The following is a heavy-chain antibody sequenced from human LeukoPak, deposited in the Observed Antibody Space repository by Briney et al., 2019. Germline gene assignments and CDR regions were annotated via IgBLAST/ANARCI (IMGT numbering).Heavy chain of an antibody. CDR1: GFTFDDYA. V-gene: IGHV3-9*01. CDR3: AKDIQGGVPGAPFDY. D-gene: IGHD3-16*01. CDR2: ISWNSGSI. J-gene: IGHJ4*02. Sequence: GGSLRLSCAASGFTFDDYAMHWVRQAPGKGLEWVSGISWNSGSIGYADSVKGRFTISRDNAKNSLYLQMNSLRAEDTALYYCAKDIQGGVPGAPFDYWGQGTLVTVSS.